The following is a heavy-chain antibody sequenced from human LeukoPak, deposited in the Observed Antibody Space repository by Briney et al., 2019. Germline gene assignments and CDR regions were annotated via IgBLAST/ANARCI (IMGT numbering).Heavy chain of an antibody. V-gene: IGHV3-21*01. CDR1: GFNFIDYT. CDR3: ARLRNVGGNPHPFNV. CDR2: ITSTGRYI. J-gene: IGHJ3*01. D-gene: IGHD4-23*01. Sequence: GGSLRLPCAASGFNFIDYTMNWVHQAPGKGLEWVSSITSTGRYIFYADSLKGRFTISRDNAKKSLYLQMNSLRAEDTAVYYCARLRNVGGNPHPFNVWGQGTTVTVSS.